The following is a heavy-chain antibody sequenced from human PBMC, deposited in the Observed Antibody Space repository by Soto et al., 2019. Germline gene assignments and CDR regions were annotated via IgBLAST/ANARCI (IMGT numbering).Heavy chain of an antibody. CDR2: ISGSGGTI. Sequence: EVQLVESGGGMVQPGGSLRVSCAASGFTLSSYSMHWVRQAPGKGLEWVSYISGSGGTIYYADSVKGRFTISRDNAKNSLSVQMNSLRDEDTAVYFCARETGLRSSGWSYNFDFWGQGTLVTVSS. V-gene: IGHV3-48*02. J-gene: IGHJ4*02. D-gene: IGHD6-19*01. CDR1: GFTLSSYS. CDR3: ARETGLRSSGWSYNFDF.